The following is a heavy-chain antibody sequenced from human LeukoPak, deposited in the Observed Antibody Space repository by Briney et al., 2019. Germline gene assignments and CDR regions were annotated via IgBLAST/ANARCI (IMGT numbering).Heavy chain of an antibody. J-gene: IGHJ4*02. Sequence: ASVKVSCKASGYTFTSYGISWVRQAPGQGLEWMGIINPSGRSTSYAQKFQGRVTMTRDTSTSTVYMELSSLRSEDTAVYYCARGPPEVLTGDYWGQGTLVTVSS. CDR2: INPSGRST. D-gene: IGHD3-9*01. V-gene: IGHV1-46*01. CDR3: ARGPPEVLTGDY. CDR1: GYTFTSYG.